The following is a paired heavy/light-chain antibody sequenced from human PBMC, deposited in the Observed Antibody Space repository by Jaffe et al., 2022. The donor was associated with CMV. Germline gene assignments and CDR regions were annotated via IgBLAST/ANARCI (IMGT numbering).Light chain of an antibody. CDR1: GSNIGSNA. V-gene: IGLV1-44*01. J-gene: IGLJ3*02. CDR3: AAWDDSLSGPM. CDR2: SIS. Sequence: QSVLTQPPSASGTPGQRVTISCSGSGSNIGSNAVNWYQQVPGTAPRLLIYSISHRPSGVPDRFSGSKSGTSASLAISGLQSEDEADYYCAAWDDSLSGPMFGGGTKLTVL.
Heavy chain of an antibody. CDR2: TDPTDSYT. CDR1: GSTFSSSW. Sequence: EVRLVQSGAEVKKPGESLRISCQGFGSTFSSSWITWLRQMPGKGLEWMGTTDPTDSYTKYSPPFEGHVTISADTSILTAYLQWSSLKASDTAIYYCARHSIEVVDAFHYYYMDVWGKGTTVTVSS. V-gene: IGHV5-10-1*03. J-gene: IGHJ6*03. D-gene: IGHD2-8*02. CDR3: ARHSIEVVDAFHYYYMDV.